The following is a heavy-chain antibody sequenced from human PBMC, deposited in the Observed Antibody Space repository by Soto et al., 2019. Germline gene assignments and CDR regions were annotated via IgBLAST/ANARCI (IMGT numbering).Heavy chain of an antibody. CDR1: GFTFGNYA. D-gene: IGHD2-21*02. CDR3: AKSLVTPSDAFDL. CDR2: ISDPGTST. J-gene: IGHJ3*01. Sequence: GGSLRLSCAASGFTFGNYAMNWIRQAPGKGLEWISSISDPGTSTYYANSVKGRFSMSRDNSKNTLFLQMDRLRADDTAVYFCAKSLVTPSDAFDLWGRGTLVTVSS. V-gene: IGHV3-23*01.